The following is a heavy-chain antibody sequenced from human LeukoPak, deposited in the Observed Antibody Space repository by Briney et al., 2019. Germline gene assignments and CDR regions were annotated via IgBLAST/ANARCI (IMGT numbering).Heavy chain of an antibody. Sequence: SETLSLTCAVYGGSFSGYYWSWIRQPPGKGLEWIGEINHSGSTNYNPSLKSRVTISVDTSKNQFSLKLSSVTAADTAVYYCARLIPWRRSHFDYWGQGTLVTVSS. V-gene: IGHV4-34*01. CDR3: ARLIPWRRSHFDY. CDR2: INHSGST. D-gene: IGHD3-10*01. CDR1: GGSFSGYY. J-gene: IGHJ4*02.